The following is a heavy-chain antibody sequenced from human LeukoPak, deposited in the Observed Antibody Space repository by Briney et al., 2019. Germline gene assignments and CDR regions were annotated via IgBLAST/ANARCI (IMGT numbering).Heavy chain of an antibody. CDR1: GFTVSDYS. J-gene: IGHJ5*02. CDR2: ISGSGGEI. D-gene: IGHD6-6*01. V-gene: IGHV3-23*01. CDR3: AKGGPFSTSSQKYFDP. Sequence: PGGSLRLSCAASGFTVSDYSMTWVRQAPGKGLEWVSSISGSGGEIHYADSVKGRFTISRDNSKNTVYLQMNSLRDEDTAVFYCAKGGPFSTSSQKYFDPWGQGSLVIVS.